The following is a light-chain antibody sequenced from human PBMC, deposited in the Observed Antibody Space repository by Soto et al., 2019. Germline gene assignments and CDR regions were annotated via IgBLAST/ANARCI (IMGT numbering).Light chain of an antibody. V-gene: IGLV1-47*01. CDR2: RDS. CDR3: AAWDDSLSVVV. CDR1: RSNIGSNY. J-gene: IGLJ2*01. Sequence: QSVLTQSPSASGTPGQTVTISCSGSRSNIGSNYVYWYQQLPGTAPKLLIYRDSQQPSGVPDRFSGSKSDTSASLAISGLRSEDEADYYCAAWDDSLSVVVFGGGTKLTVL.